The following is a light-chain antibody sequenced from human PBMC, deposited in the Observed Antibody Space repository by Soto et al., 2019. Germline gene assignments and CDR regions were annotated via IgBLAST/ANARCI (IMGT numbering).Light chain of an antibody. CDR2: DAS. J-gene: IGKJ4*01. CDR1: QSVSNNY. Sequence: IVLTQSPGTLSLSPWERATLSCRASQSVSNNYLAWYQQKPGQAPRLLIYDASNRATGIPARFSGSGSGTDFTLTISSLEPEDFAVYYCQQRSNWLTFGGGTKVDIK. CDR3: QQRSNWLT. V-gene: IGKV3-11*01.